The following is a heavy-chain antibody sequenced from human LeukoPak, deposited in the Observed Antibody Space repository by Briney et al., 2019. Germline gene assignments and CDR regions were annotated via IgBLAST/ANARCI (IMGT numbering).Heavy chain of an antibody. D-gene: IGHD5-24*01. Sequence: GGSLRLSCAASGFTFDDYAMHWVRQAPGKGLEWVSLISGDGGSTYYADSVKGRFTISRDNSKNSLYLQMNSLRTEDTALYYCPEDIGEMATITPGFDYWGQGTLVTVSS. CDR1: GFTFDDYA. V-gene: IGHV3-43*02. CDR3: PEDIGEMATITPGFDY. CDR2: ISGDGGST. J-gene: IGHJ4*02.